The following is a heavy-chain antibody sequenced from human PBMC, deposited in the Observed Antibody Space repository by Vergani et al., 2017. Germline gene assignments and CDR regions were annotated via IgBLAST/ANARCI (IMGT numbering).Heavy chain of an antibody. V-gene: IGHV4-30-2*01. CDR1: GGSISSGGYS. J-gene: IGHJ5*02. CDR2: IYHSGST. CDR3: ARATYYYDSSGYYPPKGFDP. Sequence: QLQLQESGSGLVKPSQTLSLTCAVSGGSISSGGYSWSWIRQPPGKGLEWIGYIYHSGSTYYNPSLKSRVTISVDRSKNQFSLKLSSVNAADTAVYYCARATYYYDSSGYYPPKGFDPWGQGTLVTVSS. D-gene: IGHD3-22*01.